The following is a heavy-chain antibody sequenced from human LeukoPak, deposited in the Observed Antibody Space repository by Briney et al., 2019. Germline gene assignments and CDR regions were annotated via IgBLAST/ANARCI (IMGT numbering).Heavy chain of an antibody. J-gene: IGHJ4*02. D-gene: IGHD1-26*01. V-gene: IGHV3-21*01. CDR1: GFTFSIYN. CDR2: ISSSSGYI. CDR3: TRGSEWEPLYYFDY. Sequence: GGSLRLSCAAPGFTFSIYNMNWVRQTPGKGLEWVSLISSSSGYIYYTDSVKGRFTISRDNAKNSLYLQMNSLRAEDSAVYYCTRGSEWEPLYYFDYWGQGSLVTVSS.